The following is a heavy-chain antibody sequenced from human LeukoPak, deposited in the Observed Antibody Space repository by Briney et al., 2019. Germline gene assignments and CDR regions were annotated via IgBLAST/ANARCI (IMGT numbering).Heavy chain of an antibody. D-gene: IGHD4-17*01. V-gene: IGHV3-53*01. CDR3: ARAPGDYFGYYGMDV. CDR1: GFTVSSNY. CDR2: IYSGGST. J-gene: IGHJ6*02. Sequence: KAGGSLRLSCAASGFTVSSNYMSWVRQAPGKGLEWVSVIYSGGSTYYADSVKGRFTISRDNSKNTLYLQMNSLRAEDTAVYYCARAPGDYFGYYGMDVWGQGTTVTVSS.